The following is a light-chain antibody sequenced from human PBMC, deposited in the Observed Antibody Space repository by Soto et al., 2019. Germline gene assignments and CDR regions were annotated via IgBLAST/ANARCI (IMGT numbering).Light chain of an antibody. V-gene: IGKV3-15*01. CDR2: GAS. CDR1: QSVSSN. Sequence: EIVMTQSPATLSVSPGARDPLSCRASQSVSSNLAWYQQKPGQAPRLLIYGASIRATGIPARFSGSGSWTEFTLTISSLQSEDFAVYYCQQYNTWPPITFGQGTRLEI. J-gene: IGKJ5*01. CDR3: QQYNTWPPIT.